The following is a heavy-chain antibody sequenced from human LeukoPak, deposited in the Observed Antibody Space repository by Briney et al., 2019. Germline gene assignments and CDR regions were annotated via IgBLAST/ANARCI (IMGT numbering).Heavy chain of an antibody. J-gene: IGHJ5*02. D-gene: IGHD2-2*01. CDR1: GGSISSSSYY. V-gene: IGHV4-39*07. Sequence: PSETLSLTCTVSGGSISSSSYYWGWIRQPPGKGLEWIGSIYYSGSTYYNPSLKSRVTISVDTSKNQFSLKLSSVTAADTAVYYCARDKDQEEGWFDPWGQGTLVTVSS. CDR2: IYYSGST. CDR3: ARDKDQEEGWFDP.